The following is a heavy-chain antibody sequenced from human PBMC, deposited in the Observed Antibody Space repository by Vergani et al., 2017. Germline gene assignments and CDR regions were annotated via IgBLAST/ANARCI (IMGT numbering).Heavy chain of an antibody. Sequence: QVQLVQSGAEVKKPGASVKVSCKASGYTFTSYAMHWVRQAPGQRLEWMGWINAGNGNTKYSQKFQGRVTITRDTSASTAYMELSSLRSEDTAVYYCARTPTSRRDYGDAFDIWGQGTMVTVSS. CDR3: ARTPTSRRDYGDAFDI. CDR2: INAGNGNT. J-gene: IGHJ3*02. D-gene: IGHD4-17*01. V-gene: IGHV1-3*01. CDR1: GYTFTSYA.